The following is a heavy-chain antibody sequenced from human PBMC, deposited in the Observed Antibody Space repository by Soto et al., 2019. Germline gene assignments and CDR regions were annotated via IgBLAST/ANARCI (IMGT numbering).Heavy chain of an antibody. V-gene: IGHV1-58*01. Sequence: QMQVVQSGPEVKKPGTSVTVSCKTSGVMFSNSAVQWVRQARGQRLEWLGYIIIAGASTKYSQNLQGKITITRDMSTDTAYMELSSLRSEDTAIYYCAAELYSGGRCCSFDIWGQGTMITVSS. CDR1: GVMFSNSA. CDR3: AAELYSGGRCCSFDI. J-gene: IGHJ3*02. CDR2: IIIAGAST. D-gene: IGHD2-15*01.